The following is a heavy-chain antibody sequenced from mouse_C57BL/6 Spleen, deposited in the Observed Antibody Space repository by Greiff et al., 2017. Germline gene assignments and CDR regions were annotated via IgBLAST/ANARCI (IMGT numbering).Heavy chain of an antibody. Sequence: EVQLVEPGGGLVQPGGSLKLSCAASGFTFSDYYMYWVRQTPEKRLEWVAYISNGGGSTYYPDTVKGRFTISRDNAKNTLYLQMSRLKSEDTAMYYFARQRILGSLYCAMDYWGQGTSVTVSS. D-gene: IGHD4-1*01. CDR3: ARQRILGSLYCAMDY. V-gene: IGHV5-12*01. CDR2: ISNGGGST. CDR1: GFTFSDYY. J-gene: IGHJ4*01.